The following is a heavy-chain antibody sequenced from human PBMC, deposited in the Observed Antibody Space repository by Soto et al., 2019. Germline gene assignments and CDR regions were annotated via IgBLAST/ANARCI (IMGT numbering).Heavy chain of an antibody. D-gene: IGHD2-15*01. CDR1: GGSISSYY. CDR2: IYYSGST. J-gene: IGHJ6*03. CDR3: ARGDAAYYYYMDV. V-gene: IGHV4-59*01. Sequence: SETLSHTCTVSGGSISSYYWSWIRQPPGKGLEWIGYIYYSGSTNYNPSLKSRVTISVDTSKNQFSLKLSSVTAADTAVYYCARGDAAYYYYMDVWGKGTTVTVSS.